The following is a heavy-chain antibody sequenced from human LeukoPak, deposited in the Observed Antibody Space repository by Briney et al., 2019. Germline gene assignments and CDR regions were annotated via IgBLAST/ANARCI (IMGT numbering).Heavy chain of an antibody. CDR1: GFTFSSYS. CDR2: ISAGSGST. Sequence: GGSLRLSCAASGFTFSSYSMNWVRQAPGKGLEWVSSISAGSGSTDYADSVKGRFTISRDDSKNTLYLQMKSLRAEDTAVYYCAKSHEPYYYDSSGYYDDYWGQGTLVTVSS. V-gene: IGHV3-23*01. J-gene: IGHJ4*02. D-gene: IGHD3-22*01. CDR3: AKSHEPYYYDSSGYYDDY.